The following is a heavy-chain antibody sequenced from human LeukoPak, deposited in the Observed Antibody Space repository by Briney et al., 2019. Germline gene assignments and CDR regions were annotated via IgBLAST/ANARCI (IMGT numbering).Heavy chain of an antibody. J-gene: IGHJ3*02. CDR1: GGSITSGDYH. CDR3: AREARGMATNAHDTFDI. Sequence: SETLSLTCTVSGGSITSGDYHWSWIRQYPGKGLEWIGYIYHSGSIYYNPSLKSRLTISVDTSKNQFSLKLNSLTAADTAVYYCAREARGMATNAHDTFDIWGQGTMVTVSS. CDR2: IYHSGSI. D-gene: IGHD5-24*01. V-gene: IGHV4-31*03.